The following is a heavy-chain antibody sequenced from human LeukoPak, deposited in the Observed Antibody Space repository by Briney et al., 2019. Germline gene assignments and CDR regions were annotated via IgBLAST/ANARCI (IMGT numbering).Heavy chain of an antibody. CDR2: IYYSGST. Sequence: PSETLSLTCTVSGGSISSSSYYWGWIRQPPGKGLEWIGSIYYSGSTYYNPSLKSRVAISVDTSKNQFYLKLSSVTAADTAVYYCASRYYDSSGYYFDYWSQGTLVTVSS. CDR1: GGSISSSSYY. D-gene: IGHD3-22*01. J-gene: IGHJ4*02. V-gene: IGHV4-39*01. CDR3: ASRYYDSSGYYFDY.